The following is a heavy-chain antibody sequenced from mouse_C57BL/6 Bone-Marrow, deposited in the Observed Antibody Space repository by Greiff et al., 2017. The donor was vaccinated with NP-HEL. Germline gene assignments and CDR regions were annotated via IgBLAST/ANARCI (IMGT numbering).Heavy chain of an antibody. CDR1: GFTFSSYA. CDR3: ARDPYYYGSREFAY. D-gene: IGHD1-1*01. V-gene: IGHV5-4*01. CDR2: ISDGGSYT. J-gene: IGHJ3*01. Sequence: EVQRVESGGGLVKPGGSLKLSCAASGFTFSSYAMSWVRQTPEKRLEWVATISDGGSYTYYPDNVKGRFTISRDNAKNNLYLQMSHLKSEDTAMYYCARDPYYYGSREFAYWGQGTLVTVSA.